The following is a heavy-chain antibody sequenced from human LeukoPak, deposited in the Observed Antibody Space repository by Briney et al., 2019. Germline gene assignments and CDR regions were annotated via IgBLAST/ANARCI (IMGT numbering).Heavy chain of an antibody. D-gene: IGHD6-19*01. CDR3: ARVVGSGWYPRTLWFDP. J-gene: IGHJ5*02. CDR2: IDHTGST. CDR1: GDSISMHY. Sequence: SETLSLICSVSGDSISMHYWSWIRQPPGKGLEWIGYIDHTGSTNYNPSLNSRVTISRDMSKNHFSLELSSVTAADTAVYYCARVVGSGWYPRTLWFDPWGQGTLVTVSS. V-gene: IGHV4-59*11.